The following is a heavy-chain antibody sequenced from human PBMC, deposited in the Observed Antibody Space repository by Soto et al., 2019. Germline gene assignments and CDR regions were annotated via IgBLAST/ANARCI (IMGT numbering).Heavy chain of an antibody. Sequence: QVQLVESGGGVVQPGRSLRLSCAASGFTFSSYAMHWVRQAPGKGLEWVAVISYDGSNKYYADSVKGRFTISRDNSKNTLYLQMNSLRAEDTAVYYCARDLRHSYGYREEDDYWGQGTLVTVSS. CDR1: GFTFSSYA. CDR3: ARDLRHSYGYREEDDY. D-gene: IGHD5-18*01. V-gene: IGHV3-30-3*01. CDR2: ISYDGSNK. J-gene: IGHJ4*02.